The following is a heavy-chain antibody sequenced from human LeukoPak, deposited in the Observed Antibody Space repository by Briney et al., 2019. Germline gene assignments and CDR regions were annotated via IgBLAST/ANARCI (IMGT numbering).Heavy chain of an antibody. D-gene: IGHD6-19*01. CDR1: GFSLSSYG. CDR3: ARDHTPYSYSSGYIDY. V-gene: IGHV3-33*01. CDR2: MWYDGSDS. Sequence: HPGRSLRLSCVASGFSLSSYGIHWVRQAPGKGLEWVAVMWYDGSDSYYADSVKGRFTISRDNSRNTLYLQMNSLRAEDTAVYYCARDHTPYSYSSGYIDYWGQGTLVTVSS. J-gene: IGHJ4*02.